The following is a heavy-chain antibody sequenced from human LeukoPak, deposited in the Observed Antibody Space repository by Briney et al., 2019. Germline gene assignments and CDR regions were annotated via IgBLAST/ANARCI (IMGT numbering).Heavy chain of an antibody. J-gene: IGHJ6*03. Sequence: SQTLSLTCTVSGVSISSGSYYWSWIRQPPGKGLEWIGEINHSGSTNYNPSLKSRVTISVDTSKNQFSLKLSSVTAADTAVYYCARMTTATDNYYYYYYYMDVWGKGTTVTISS. CDR1: GVSISSGSYY. CDR2: INHSGST. D-gene: IGHD4-17*01. CDR3: ARMTTATDNYYYYYYYMDV. V-gene: IGHV4-39*07.